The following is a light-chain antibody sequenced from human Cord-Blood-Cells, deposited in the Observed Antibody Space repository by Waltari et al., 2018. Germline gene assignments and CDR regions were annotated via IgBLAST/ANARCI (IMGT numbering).Light chain of an antibody. CDR2: WAS. Sequence: DIVMTQSPDSLAVSLGERATINCNSSQSVLYTSNNNNYLAWYQQKPGHPPKLLISWASTRESGVPDRFSGSGSGTDFTLTISSLQAEDVAVYYCQQYYSTPWTFGQGTKVEIK. V-gene: IGKV4-1*01. J-gene: IGKJ1*01. CDR1: QSVLYTSNNNNY. CDR3: QQYYSTPWT.